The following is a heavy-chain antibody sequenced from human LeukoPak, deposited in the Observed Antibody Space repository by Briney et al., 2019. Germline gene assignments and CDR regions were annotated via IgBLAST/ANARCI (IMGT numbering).Heavy chain of an antibody. CDR3: ARHPCSGGSCPNPFDP. D-gene: IGHD2-15*01. CDR1: GFTFSSYW. J-gene: IGHJ5*02. CDR2: IYSSGST. Sequence: GSLRLSCAASGFTFSSYWMSWVRQAPGKGLEWIGYIYSSGSTSYNPSLKSRVTISVDTSKNQFSLKLSSVTAADTAVYYCARHPCSGGSCPNPFDPWGQGTLVTVSS. V-gene: IGHV4-59*08.